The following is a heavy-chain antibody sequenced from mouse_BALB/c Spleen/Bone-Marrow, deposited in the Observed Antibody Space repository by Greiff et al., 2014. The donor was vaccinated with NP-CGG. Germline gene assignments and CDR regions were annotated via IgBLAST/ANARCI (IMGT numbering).Heavy chain of an antibody. J-gene: IGHJ4*01. CDR1: GYSITSDYA. V-gene: IGHV3-2*02. D-gene: IGHD1-1*01. Sequence: VQLKESGPGLVKPSQSLSLTCTVTGYSITSDYAWNWIRQFPGNKLEWMGYISYSGSTSYNPSLKSRTSITRDTSKNQFFLQLNSVTTEDTATYYCARYYGSSYYAMDYWGQGTSVTVSS. CDR3: ARYYGSSYYAMDY. CDR2: ISYSGST.